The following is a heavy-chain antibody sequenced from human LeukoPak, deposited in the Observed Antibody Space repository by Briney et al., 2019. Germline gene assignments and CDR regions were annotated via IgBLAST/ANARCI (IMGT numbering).Heavy chain of an antibody. D-gene: IGHD3-10*01. Sequence: SGTLSLTCAVSGGSISSSNWWSWVRQPPGKGLEWIGYIYYSGSTYYNPSLKSRVTISVDRSKNQFSLKLSSVTAADTAVYYCARALDYYGSGSPYADYWGQGTLVTVSS. CDR3: ARALDYYGSGSPYADY. CDR2: IYYSGST. J-gene: IGHJ4*02. CDR1: GGSISSSNW. V-gene: IGHV4-4*02.